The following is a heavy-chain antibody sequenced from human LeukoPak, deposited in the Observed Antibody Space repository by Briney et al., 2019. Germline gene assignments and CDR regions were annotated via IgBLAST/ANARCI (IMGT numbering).Heavy chain of an antibody. V-gene: IGHV1-2*06. Sequence: ASVKVSCKASGYTFTGYYMHWVRQAPGQGLDWMGRINPDSGDSNYAQHFQGRVTMTRDTSISTVYMELSSLSYDDTAVYYCARDLSSTPHWELDYWGQGTLVTVSS. CDR2: INPDSGDS. J-gene: IGHJ4*02. CDR1: GYTFTGYY. D-gene: IGHD1-26*01. CDR3: ARDLSSTPHWELDY.